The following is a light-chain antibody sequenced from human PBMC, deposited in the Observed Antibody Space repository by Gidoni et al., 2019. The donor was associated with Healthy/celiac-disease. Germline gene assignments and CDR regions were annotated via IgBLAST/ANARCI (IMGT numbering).Light chain of an antibody. CDR2: DAS. CDR1: QSISSW. V-gene: IGKV1-5*01. Sequence: DIQMTQSPSTLSASVGDRVTITCRASQSISSWLAWYQQKPGKAPKLLIYDASSLESGVPSRFRSSGSGTEFTLTISSLQPDDFATYCCQQYNSYSETFGQGTKLEIK. CDR3: QQYNSYSET. J-gene: IGKJ2*01.